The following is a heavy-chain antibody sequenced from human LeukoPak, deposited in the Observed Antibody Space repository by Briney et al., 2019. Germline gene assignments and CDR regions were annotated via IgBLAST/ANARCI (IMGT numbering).Heavy chain of an antibody. D-gene: IGHD3-22*01. CDR1: GGSISSSSYY. CDR2: IYYSGST. CDR3: ARHLPQYYYDSSGYYGAFDI. Sequence: SETLSLTCTVSGGSISSSSYYWGWIRQPPGKGLEWIGSIYYSGSTYYTPSLKSRVTISVDTSKHQFSLKLSSVTAADTAVYYCARHLPQYYYDSSGYYGAFDIWGQGTMVTVSS. J-gene: IGHJ3*02. V-gene: IGHV4-39*01.